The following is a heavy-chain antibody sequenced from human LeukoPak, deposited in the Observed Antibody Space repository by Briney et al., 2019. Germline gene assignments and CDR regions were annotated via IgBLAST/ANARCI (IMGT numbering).Heavy chain of an antibody. D-gene: IGHD2-2*01. CDR3: ARDLPPAPWNGMDV. CDR1: GGTFSSYA. Sequence: SVKVSCKASGGTFSSYAISWVRQAPGQGLEWMGRIIPILGIANYAQKFQGRVTITADKSTSTAYMELSSLRPEDTAVYYCARDLPPAPWNGMDVWGQGTTVTVSS. CDR2: IIPILGIA. V-gene: IGHV1-69*04. J-gene: IGHJ6*02.